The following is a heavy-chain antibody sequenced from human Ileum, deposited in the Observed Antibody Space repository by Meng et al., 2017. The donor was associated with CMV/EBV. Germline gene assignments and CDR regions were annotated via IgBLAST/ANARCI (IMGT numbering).Heavy chain of an antibody. CDR2: IDWEDGK. CDR3: ARNFGY. V-gene: IGHV2-70D*14. J-gene: IGHJ4*02. Sequence: SGPTLAKPTQTLTLTCPFSGFSLSPSGMRVGWIRQPPGKALEWLARIDWEDGKFYSTSLKTRLTIPKDTSKNQVVLIMTNMDPEDTATYYCARNFGYWGQGTLVTVSS. CDR1: GFSLSPSGMR.